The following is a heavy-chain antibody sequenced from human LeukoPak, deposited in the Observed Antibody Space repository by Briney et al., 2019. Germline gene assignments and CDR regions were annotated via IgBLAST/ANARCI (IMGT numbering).Heavy chain of an antibody. Sequence: PGGSLRLSCAASGFTFSDYYMSWIRQAPGKGLEWVSYISSSGSPIYYADSVKGRFTISRDNAKNSLYLQMNSLRAEDTAVYYCARDGWEIQLWSNTYYFDYWGQGTLVTVSS. V-gene: IGHV3-11*01. CDR3: ARDGWEIQLWSNTYYFDY. D-gene: IGHD5-18*01. CDR1: GFTFSDYY. J-gene: IGHJ4*02. CDR2: ISSSGSPI.